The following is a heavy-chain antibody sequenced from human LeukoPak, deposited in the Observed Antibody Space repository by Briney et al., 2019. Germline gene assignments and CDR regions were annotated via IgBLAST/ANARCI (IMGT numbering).Heavy chain of an antibody. D-gene: IGHD4-17*01. CDR2: IYYSGST. Sequence: PSETLSLTCTVSGGSISSGGYYWSWIRQHPGKGLEWIGYIYYSGSTYYNPSLKSRVTISVDTSKNQFSLKLSSVTAADTAVYYYARGGDYGDYYGWFDPWGQGTLVTVSS. J-gene: IGHJ5*02. V-gene: IGHV4-31*03. CDR1: GGSISSGGYY. CDR3: ARGGDYGDYYGWFDP.